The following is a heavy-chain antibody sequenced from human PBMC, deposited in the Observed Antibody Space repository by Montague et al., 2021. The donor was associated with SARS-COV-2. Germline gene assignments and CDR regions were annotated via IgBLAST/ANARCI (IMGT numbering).Heavy chain of an antibody. CDR3: ARVFPRWLQFDPYFDY. J-gene: IGHJ4*02. Sequence: SETLSLTCTVSRGSISSYYWSWIRQPPGKGLEWIGYIYYSGSTNYNPSLKSRVTISVDTSKNQFSLKLSSVTAADTAVYYCARVFPRWLQFDPYFDYWGQRTLVTVSS. D-gene: IGHD5-24*01. CDR2: IYYSGST. V-gene: IGHV4-59*01. CDR1: RGSISSYY.